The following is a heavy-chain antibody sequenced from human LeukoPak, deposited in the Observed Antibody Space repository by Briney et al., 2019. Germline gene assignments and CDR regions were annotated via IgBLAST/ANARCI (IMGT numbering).Heavy chain of an antibody. V-gene: IGHV3-30*02. J-gene: IGHJ4*02. Sequence: GGSLRLSCTASAHTLSSYGMHWVRQAPGKGLEWVAFIRYDGSNKYYADSVKGRFTISRDNSKNTLYLQMNSLRAEDTAVYYCGKDGKGYSSGWYVEYGFDYWGQGTLVTVSS. CDR2: IRYDGSNK. CDR3: GKDGKGYSSGWYVEYGFDY. CDR1: AHTLSSYG. D-gene: IGHD6-19*01.